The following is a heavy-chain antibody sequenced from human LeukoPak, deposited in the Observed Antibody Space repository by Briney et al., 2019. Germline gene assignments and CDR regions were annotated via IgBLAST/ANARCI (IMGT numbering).Heavy chain of an antibody. V-gene: IGHV3-21*01. CDR2: ISSSSSYI. CDR3: ARDMVGNWFDP. Sequence: GGSLRLSCAASGFTFSSYSMNWVRQAPGQGLEWVSSISSSSSYIYYADSVKGRFTISRDNAKASLYLQMNSLRAEDTAVYYCARDMVGNWFDPWGQGTLVTVSS. D-gene: IGHD3-10*01. J-gene: IGHJ5*02. CDR1: GFTFSSYS.